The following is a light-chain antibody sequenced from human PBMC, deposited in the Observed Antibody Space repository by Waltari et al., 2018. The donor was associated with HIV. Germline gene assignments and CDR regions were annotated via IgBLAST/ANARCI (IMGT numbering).Light chain of an antibody. CDR1: QSISTD. J-gene: IGKJ1*01. V-gene: IGKV3-15*01. CDR3: QQYSHWPRT. Sequence: MTQSPATLSVSPGESATLSCRASQSISTDLAWFQQKPGQAPRLLPARFSGGGSGTDFTLTISGLQSEDFAVYYCQQYSHWPRTFGQGTTVDIK.